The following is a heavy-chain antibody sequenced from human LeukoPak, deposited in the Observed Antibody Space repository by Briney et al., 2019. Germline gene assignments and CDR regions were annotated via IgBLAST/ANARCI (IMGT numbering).Heavy chain of an antibody. Sequence: EGSLRLSCAASGFTFSSYWMSWVRQAPGKGLEWVANIKKDGSEKYYVDSVKGRFTISRDNAKNSLYLQMNSLRAEDTAVYYCARVSGYDSLDYWGQGTLVTVSS. CDR1: GFTFSSYW. V-gene: IGHV3-7*01. CDR2: IKKDGSEK. D-gene: IGHD5-12*01. CDR3: ARVSGYDSLDY. J-gene: IGHJ4*02.